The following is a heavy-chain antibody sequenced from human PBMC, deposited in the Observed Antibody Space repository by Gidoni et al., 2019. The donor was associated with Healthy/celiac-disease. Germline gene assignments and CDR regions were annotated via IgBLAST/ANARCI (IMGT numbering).Heavy chain of an antibody. CDR2: IYTSGST. CDR1: GGSISSGSYY. V-gene: IGHV4-61*02. Sequence: QVQLQEPGPGLVKPSQTLSLTCTVPGGSISSGSYYWSWIRQPAGKGLEWIGRIYTSGSTNYNPSLKSRVTISVDTSKNQFSLKLSSVTAADTAVYYCARGTPLTDYWGQGTLVAVSS. CDR3: ARGTPLTDY. D-gene: IGHD2-15*01. J-gene: IGHJ4*02.